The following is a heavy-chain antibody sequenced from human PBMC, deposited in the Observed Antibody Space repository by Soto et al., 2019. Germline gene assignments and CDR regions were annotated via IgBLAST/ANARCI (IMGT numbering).Heavy chain of an antibody. Sequence: SSETMSLTCSVSGGYFSGYYWSWIRQPTGKGLEWIGEINHSGSTNYNPSLKSRVTISVDTSKNQFSLKLSSVTAADTAVYYCARGLFVVAASYNWFDPWGQGTLVTVSS. CDR1: GGYFSGYY. CDR3: ARGLFVVAASYNWFDP. J-gene: IGHJ5*02. CDR2: INHSGST. V-gene: IGHV4-34*01. D-gene: IGHD2-15*01.